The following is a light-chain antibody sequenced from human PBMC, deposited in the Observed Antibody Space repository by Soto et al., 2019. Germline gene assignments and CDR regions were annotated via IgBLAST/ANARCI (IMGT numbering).Light chain of an antibody. CDR2: GAS. CDR1: QRITNNF. Sequence: EIVLTQSPVTLSLSPGERATLSCRASQRITNNFLAWFQQKAGLAPRLLIYGASTRASGVPDRFSGGGSGTDFVLTISRLEPEDFAVYYCQQYGRSPFTFGKGTKLQIK. V-gene: IGKV3-20*01. CDR3: QQYGRSPFT. J-gene: IGKJ2*01.